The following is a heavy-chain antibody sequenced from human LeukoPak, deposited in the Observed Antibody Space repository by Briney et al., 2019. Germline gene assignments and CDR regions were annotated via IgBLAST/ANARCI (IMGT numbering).Heavy chain of an antibody. Sequence: GESLKISCKGSGYSFSSYWIGWVRQMPGKGLEWMGIIYPGDSDTRYSPSFQGQVTISADKSISTAYLQWSSLKASDTAMYYCARSSITGILINWFDPWGQGTLVTVSS. CDR1: GYSFSSYW. CDR3: ARSSITGILINWFDP. J-gene: IGHJ5*02. V-gene: IGHV5-51*01. CDR2: IYPGDSDT. D-gene: IGHD1-20*01.